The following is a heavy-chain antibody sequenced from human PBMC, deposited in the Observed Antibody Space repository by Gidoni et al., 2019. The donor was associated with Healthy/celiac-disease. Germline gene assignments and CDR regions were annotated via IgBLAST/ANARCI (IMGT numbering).Heavy chain of an antibody. V-gene: IGHV3-48*02. J-gene: IGHJ6*02. CDR1: GFTFSSYS. D-gene: IGHD3-3*01. CDR2: ISSSSSTI. Sequence: EVQLVESGGGLVQPGGSLRLSCAASGFTFSSYSMNWVSKAPGKGLEWVSYISSSSSTIYYADSVKGRFTISRDNAKNSLYLQMNSLRDEDTAVYYCARSYYDFWSGQKTDYYYYGMDVWGQGTTVTVSS. CDR3: ARSYYDFWSGQKTDYYYYGMDV.